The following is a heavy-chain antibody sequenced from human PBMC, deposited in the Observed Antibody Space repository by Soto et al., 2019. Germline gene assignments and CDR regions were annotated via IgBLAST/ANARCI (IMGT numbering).Heavy chain of an antibody. Sequence: QVQLVQSGAEVRKPGASVKVSCEASGYTFTSYDIYWVRQATGQGLEWMGWMNPNTGNSGYAQKFPGRVTITSDTSKSTAHMELSSQRSEDTDVYYCARLAGTNGWNGFGADKYYFDFWGQGTLVTVSS. J-gene: IGHJ4*02. V-gene: IGHV1-8*01. CDR2: MNPNTGNS. CDR3: ARLAGTNGWNGFGADKYYFDF. CDR1: GYTFTSYD. D-gene: IGHD1-1*01.